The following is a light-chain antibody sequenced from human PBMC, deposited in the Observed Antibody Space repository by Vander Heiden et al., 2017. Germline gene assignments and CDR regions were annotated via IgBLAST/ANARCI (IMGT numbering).Light chain of an antibody. Sequence: QSALTQPPSASGSPGPSVTISGTGTSSDVGAYNYVSWYQQHPGKAPKLIIYEVSKRPSGVPDRFSGSKSGNTASLTVSGLQAEDEADYYCSSYGGSNNLIFGGGTKLTVL. V-gene: IGLV2-8*01. J-gene: IGLJ2*01. CDR2: EVS. CDR3: SSYGGSNNLI. CDR1: SSDVGAYNY.